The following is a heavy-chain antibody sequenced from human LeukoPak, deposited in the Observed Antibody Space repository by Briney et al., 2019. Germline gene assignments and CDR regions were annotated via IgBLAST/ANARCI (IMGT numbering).Heavy chain of an antibody. V-gene: IGHV3-7*01. J-gene: IGHJ6*03. Sequence: GGSLRLSCVASGFTFSSYWMTWVRQAPGKGLEWVANIKTDGSQIYYVDSVKGRFTISRDNAKNSLYLQMNSLRAEDTAVYYCARRFGAARDDYMDVWGKGTTVTVSS. CDR2: IKTDGSQI. CDR1: GFTFSSYW. CDR3: ARRFGAARDDYMDV. D-gene: IGHD3-16*01.